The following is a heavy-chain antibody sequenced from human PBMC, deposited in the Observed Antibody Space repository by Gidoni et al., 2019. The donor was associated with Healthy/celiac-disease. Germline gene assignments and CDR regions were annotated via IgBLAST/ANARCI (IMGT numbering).Heavy chain of an antibody. Sequence: QVQLVEAGGGVVQPGRSLRLSCAASGFTFSSYAMHWVRQAPGKGLEWVAVISYDGSNKYYADSVKGRFTISRDNSKNTLYLQMNSLRAEDTAVYYCARDQRYYYDSSGYYYVWGQGTTVTVSS. D-gene: IGHD3-22*01. J-gene: IGHJ6*02. CDR1: GFTFSSYA. CDR2: ISYDGSNK. CDR3: ARDQRYYYDSSGYYYV. V-gene: IGHV3-30*04.